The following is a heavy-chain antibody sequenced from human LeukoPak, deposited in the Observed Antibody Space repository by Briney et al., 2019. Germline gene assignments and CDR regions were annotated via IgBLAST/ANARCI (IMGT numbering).Heavy chain of an antibody. J-gene: IGHJ4*02. V-gene: IGHV3-74*01. D-gene: IGHD3-10*01. CDR3: VILWFGELWSNVY. CDR1: GFTFSSYW. Sequence: GGSLRLSCAASGFTFSSYWMHWVRQAPGKGLVWVSRINSDGSSTSYADSVKGRFTIPRDNAKNTLYLQMNSLRAEDTAVYYCVILWFGELWSNVYWGQGTLVTVSS. CDR2: INSDGSST.